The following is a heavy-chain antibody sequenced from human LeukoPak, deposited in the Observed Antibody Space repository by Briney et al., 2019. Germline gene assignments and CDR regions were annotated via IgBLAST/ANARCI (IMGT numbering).Heavy chain of an antibody. D-gene: IGHD1-1*01. CDR1: GFTFRHSW. CDR3: ARALTTLTYEGY. J-gene: IGHJ4*02. Sequence: GGSLRLSCAASGFTFRHSWLSWIRQAPGKGLEWVSSISGSNSYIFYADSVKGRFTVSRDNAKDSLYLQMNSLRAEDTAVYYCARALTTLTYEGYWGQGTLVTVSS. V-gene: IGHV3-21*01. CDR2: ISGSNSYI.